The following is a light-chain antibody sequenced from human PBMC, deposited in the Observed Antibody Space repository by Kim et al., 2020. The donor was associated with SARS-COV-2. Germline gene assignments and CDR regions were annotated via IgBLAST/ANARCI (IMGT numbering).Light chain of an antibody. V-gene: IGLV3-1*01. CDR1: KLGDKY. CDR2: QDS. Sequence: SYELTQPPSVSVSPGQTASITCSGDKLGDKYACWYQHKPGQSPVLVIYQDSKRPSGIPERFSGSNSGNTATLTINGTQAMDEADYYCQAWDSSTGIFGGG. CDR3: QAWDSSTGI. J-gene: IGLJ2*01.